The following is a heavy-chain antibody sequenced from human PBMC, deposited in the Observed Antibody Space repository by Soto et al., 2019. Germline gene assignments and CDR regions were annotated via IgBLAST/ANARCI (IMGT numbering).Heavy chain of an antibody. CDR3: ARVYSGSYSAY. D-gene: IGHD1-26*01. Sequence: PSETLSLTCAVYGGSFSGYYWSWIRQPPGKGLEWIGEINHSGSAIYTPSLKNRVTLSLDGSKNQFSLNVNSVTAADTAVYYCARVYSGSYSAYWGQGTLVTVSS. V-gene: IGHV4-34*01. CDR2: INHSGSA. CDR1: GGSFSGYY. J-gene: IGHJ4*02.